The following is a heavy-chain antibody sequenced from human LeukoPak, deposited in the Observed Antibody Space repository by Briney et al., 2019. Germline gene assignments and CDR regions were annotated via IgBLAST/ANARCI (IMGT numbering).Heavy chain of an antibody. J-gene: IGHJ4*02. Sequence: SETLSLTCAVYGGSFSGYYWSWIRQPPGKGLEWIGEINHSGSTNYNPSLKSRVTISVDTSKNRFSLKLSSVTAADTAVYYCARLPPIAATFDYWGQGTLVTVSS. CDR2: INHSGST. D-gene: IGHD2-15*01. V-gene: IGHV4-34*01. CDR1: GGSFSGYY. CDR3: ARLPPIAATFDY.